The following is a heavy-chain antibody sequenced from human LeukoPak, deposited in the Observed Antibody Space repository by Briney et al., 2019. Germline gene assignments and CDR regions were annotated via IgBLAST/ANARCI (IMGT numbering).Heavy chain of an antibody. D-gene: IGHD3-3*01. CDR1: GYTFTSYG. Sequence: GASVKVSCKASGYTFTSYGISWVRQAPGQGLEWMVWISAYNGNTNYAQKLQGRVTMTTDTSTSTAYMELRSLRSDDTAVYYCARDHYDFWSGYPSLMDYYYYGMDVWGQGTTVTVSS. CDR2: ISAYNGNT. V-gene: IGHV1-18*01. CDR3: ARDHYDFWSGYPSLMDYYYYGMDV. J-gene: IGHJ6*02.